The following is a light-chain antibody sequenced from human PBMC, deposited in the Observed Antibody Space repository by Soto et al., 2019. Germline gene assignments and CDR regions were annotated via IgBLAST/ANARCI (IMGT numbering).Light chain of an antibody. V-gene: IGKV3-20*01. CDR2: GAS. Sequence: EIVLTQSPGTLSLSPGERATFSCRASQSVSSSYLAWYQQKPGQAPRLLIYGASSRATGIPDRFSGSGSGTDFTLTISRLEPEDFAVYYCHHYGTSPPNTFGQGTKLEIK. CDR3: HHYGTSPPNT. J-gene: IGKJ2*01. CDR1: QSVSSSY.